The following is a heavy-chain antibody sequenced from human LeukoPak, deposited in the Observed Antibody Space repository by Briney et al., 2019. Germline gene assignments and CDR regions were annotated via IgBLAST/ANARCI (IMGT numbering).Heavy chain of an antibody. CDR2: ISSSSSYM. J-gene: IGHJ6*02. CDR1: GFTFSSYS. Sequence: GGSLRPSCAASGFTFSSYSMNWVRQAPGKGLEWVSSISSSSSYMYYADSVKGRFTISRDNAKNSLYLQMNSLRSEDTAVYYCAAASSGSYFLHYYYYGMDVWGQGTTVTVSS. V-gene: IGHV3-21*04. D-gene: IGHD1-26*01. CDR3: AAASSGSYFLHYYYYGMDV.